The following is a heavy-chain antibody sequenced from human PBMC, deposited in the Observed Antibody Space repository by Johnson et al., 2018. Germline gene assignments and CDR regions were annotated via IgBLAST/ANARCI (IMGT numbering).Heavy chain of an antibody. V-gene: IGHV1-69*01. Sequence: PIFGTANYAQKFQGRVTITADESTSTAYMELSSLRSEDTAVYYCARANYYYDNTGYPNWFDPWGQGTLVTVSS. CDR3: ARANYYYDNTGYPNWFDP. CDR2: PIFGTA. D-gene: IGHD3-22*01. J-gene: IGHJ5*02.